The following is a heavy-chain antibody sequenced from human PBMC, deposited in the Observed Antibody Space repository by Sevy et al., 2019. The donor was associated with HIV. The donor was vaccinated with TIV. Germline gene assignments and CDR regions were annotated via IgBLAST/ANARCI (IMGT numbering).Heavy chain of an antibody. J-gene: IGHJ3*01. CDR1: GFNFNKYW. CDR2: MGEDGREK. V-gene: IGHV3-7*01. Sequence: GGSLRLSCEASGFNFNKYWMSWVRQAPGKGLEWVANMGEDGREKYYVDSVNGRFTISRDNAKNSLFLQMHSLRVGDTAVYFCARVTFPHAFDLWGLGTMVTVSS. CDR3: ARVTFPHAFDL.